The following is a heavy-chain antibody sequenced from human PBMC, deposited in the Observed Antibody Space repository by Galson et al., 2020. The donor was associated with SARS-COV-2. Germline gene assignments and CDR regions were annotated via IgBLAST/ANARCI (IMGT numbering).Heavy chain of an antibody. CDR2: LSPNGGTS. D-gene: IGHD2-2*01. CDR1: GFIFSDYA. CDR3: LSYSSTRQNH. V-gene: IGHV3-64D*06. J-gene: IGHJ5*02. Sequence: GGSLRLSCSASGFIFSDYAMHWVRPAPGKGLEYVSALSPNGGTSFYADSVNGRFTMSRDNSNNMFYLQMTALRLEDTALYYCLSYSSTRQNHWGQGTQVTVSS.